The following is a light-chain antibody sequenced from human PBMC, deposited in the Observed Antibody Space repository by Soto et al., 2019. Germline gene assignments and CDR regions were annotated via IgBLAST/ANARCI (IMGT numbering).Light chain of an antibody. CDR3: QQSYSSPPT. CDR1: QSIIIY. J-gene: IGKJ2*01. V-gene: IGKV1-39*01. Sequence: DIQMTQSPSSLSASVGDRVTITCRASQSIIIYLNWYQQKPGKAPKLLIYAASSLQSGVPSRFSGSGSGTDFTLTISSLHPEDFATYYCQQSYSSPPTFGQGTKLGIK. CDR2: AAS.